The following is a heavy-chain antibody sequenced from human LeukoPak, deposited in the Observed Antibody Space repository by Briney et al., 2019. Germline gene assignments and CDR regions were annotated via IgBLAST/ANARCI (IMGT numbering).Heavy chain of an antibody. CDR3: AKDLIAAAGPEYFQH. CDR1: GYTFSSFG. CDR2: IRYDGSNK. J-gene: IGHJ1*01. Sequence: GGSLRLSCAASGYTFSSFGMHRVRQAPGKGLEWVAFIRYDGSNKYYADSVKGRFTISRDNSKNTLYLQMNSLRAEDTAVYYCAKDLIAAAGPEYFQHWGQGTLVTVSS. V-gene: IGHV3-30*02. D-gene: IGHD6-13*01.